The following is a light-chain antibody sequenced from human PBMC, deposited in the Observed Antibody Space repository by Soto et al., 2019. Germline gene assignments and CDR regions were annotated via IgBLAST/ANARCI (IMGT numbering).Light chain of an antibody. CDR3: QQYDASPIT. CDR2: GAS. V-gene: IGKV3-20*01. CDR1: QSLSSNY. J-gene: IGKJ5*01. Sequence: EIVLTQSPGTLSLSPGERATLSCRASQSLSSNYLAWYQQKPGQAPRLLIYGASSRASGIPDRFSGSGSGTDFTLTISSLEPEDFAVYICQQYDASPITFDQGTRLEIK.